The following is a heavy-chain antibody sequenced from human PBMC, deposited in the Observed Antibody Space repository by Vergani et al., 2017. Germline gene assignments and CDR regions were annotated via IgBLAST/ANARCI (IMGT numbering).Heavy chain of an antibody. V-gene: IGHV1-2*02. D-gene: IGHD6-13*01. CDR1: GYTFTGYY. CDR3: ARAVFTKLLSSSWYFDY. J-gene: IGHJ4*02. CDR2: INPNSGST. Sequence: QVQLVQSGAEVKKPGASVKVSCKASGYTFTGYYMHWVRQAPGQGLEWMGWINPNSGSTNYAQKFQGRVTMTRDTSISTAYMELSRLRSDDTAVYYCARAVFTKLLSSSWYFDYWGQGTLVTVSS.